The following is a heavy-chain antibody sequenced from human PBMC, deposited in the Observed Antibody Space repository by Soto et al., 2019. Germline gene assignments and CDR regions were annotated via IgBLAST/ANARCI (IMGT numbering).Heavy chain of an antibody. CDR2: ISGSGKTI. V-gene: IGHV3-11*01. CDR3: AKDGGSGWDLDN. D-gene: IGHD6-19*01. J-gene: IGHJ4*02. Sequence: QVQLVESGGDLVRPGGSLRLSCAASGFTFSVYYMSWIRQAPGKGLEWVSHISGSGKTIYYADTVKGRFSISRDNAEKSLYLQMNSLRGEDTAVYYCAKDGGSGWDLDNWGQGTLVTVSS. CDR1: GFTFSVYY.